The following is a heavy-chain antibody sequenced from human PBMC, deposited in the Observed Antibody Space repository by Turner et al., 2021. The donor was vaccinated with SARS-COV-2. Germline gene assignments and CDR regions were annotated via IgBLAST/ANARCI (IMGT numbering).Heavy chain of an antibody. D-gene: IGHD6-19*01. V-gene: IGHV1-2*02. CDR3: AREETIAVAGTQYFDY. CDR2: INPNSGST. Sequence: QVQLVQSGAEVKKPGASVKVPSKASGYTFTGYYMLWVRQAPGPGLEWMGCINPNSGSTNYAQKFQGSVTMTRYTSSSTAYMELSRLRSDDTAVYYCAREETIAVAGTQYFDYWGQGTLVTVSS. J-gene: IGHJ4*02. CDR1: GYTFTGYY.